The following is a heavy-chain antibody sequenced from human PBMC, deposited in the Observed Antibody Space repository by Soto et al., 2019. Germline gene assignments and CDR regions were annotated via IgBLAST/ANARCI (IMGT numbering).Heavy chain of an antibody. CDR2: ISNNGINK. CDR3: ARVIRADSTSSNFYYYSGLDV. V-gene: IGHV3-30*03. J-gene: IGHJ6*02. D-gene: IGHD6-6*01. CDR1: GFTFSTYG. Sequence: QVQLVESGGGVVQPGRSLRLSCAASGFTFSTYGMHWVRQAPGKGLEWLAVISNNGINKYYADSVKGRFTISRDNSKDTLFLQMNSLRGKDTAIYYCARVIRADSTSSNFYYYSGLDVWGQGTTVTVSS.